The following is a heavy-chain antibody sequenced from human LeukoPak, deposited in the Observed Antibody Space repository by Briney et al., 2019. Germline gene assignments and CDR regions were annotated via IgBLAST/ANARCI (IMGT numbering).Heavy chain of an antibody. D-gene: IGHD3-3*01. J-gene: IGHJ6*02. CDR2: IRGSGGRT. Sequence: QPGGSLRLSCAASGFTFSSYAMSWVRQAPGKGLEWVSAIRGSGGRTYYADSVKGRFTISRDNPKNTLYLQMNSLRAEDTAVYYCAKVTSGVTIFGVVEYYYYYGMDVWGQGTTVTVSS. V-gene: IGHV3-23*01. CDR3: AKVTSGVTIFGVVEYYYYYGMDV. CDR1: GFTFSSYA.